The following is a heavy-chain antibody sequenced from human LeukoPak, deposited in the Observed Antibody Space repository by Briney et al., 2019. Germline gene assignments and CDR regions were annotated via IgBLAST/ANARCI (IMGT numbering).Heavy chain of an antibody. Sequence: GGSLGLSCAVSGFAFCMCSMHGVPGAPGKGVGWGAYISDAGSKQHYAHSVEGRFTISRDNSKNTLYLQLNNLRAEDTAVYYCTRNDHGEYNFDYWGQGTLVTVSS. D-gene: IGHD4/OR15-4a*01. V-gene: IGHV3-30-3*01. CDR1: GFAFCMCS. CDR3: TRNDHGEYNFDY. J-gene: IGHJ4*02. CDR2: ISDAGSKQ.